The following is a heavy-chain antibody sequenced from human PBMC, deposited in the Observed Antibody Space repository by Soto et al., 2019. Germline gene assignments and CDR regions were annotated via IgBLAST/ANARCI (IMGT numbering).Heavy chain of an antibody. J-gene: IGHJ6*03. Sequence: SETPFPPLTVSGGPLSRGSYFLGCVRPPPRKGVGWIGSIYYSGSTYYNPSLKSRVTISVDTSKNQFSLKLSSVTAADTAVYYCARHSNGGGYCSGGSCYYMDVRAKRTTVTVSS. CDR2: IYYSGST. CDR1: GGPLSRGSYF. V-gene: IGHV4-39*01. CDR3: ARHSNGGGYCSGGSCYYMDV. D-gene: IGHD2-15*01.